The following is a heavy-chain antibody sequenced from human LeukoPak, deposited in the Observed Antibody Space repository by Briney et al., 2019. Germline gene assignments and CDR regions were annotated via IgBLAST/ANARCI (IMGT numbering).Heavy chain of an antibody. V-gene: IGHV3-23*01. J-gene: IGHJ4*02. CDR2: ISERGGST. CDR3: AKRGIVIRAVIIIGFHKEAYYFDY. Sequence: PGGSLRLSCAASGFTSIKTWMSWVRQAPGKGLEWVSGISERGGSTNYADSVKGRFIISRDTSKNTVYLQMNSLRVEDTAVYFCAKRGIVIRAVIIIGFHKEAYYFDYWGQGILVTVSS. D-gene: IGHD3-10*01. CDR1: GFTSIKTW.